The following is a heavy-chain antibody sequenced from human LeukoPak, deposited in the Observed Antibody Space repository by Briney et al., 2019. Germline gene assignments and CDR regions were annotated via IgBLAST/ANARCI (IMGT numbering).Heavy chain of an antibody. CDR1: GFTFINYS. Sequence: PSVSLRLSCTASGFTFINYSLNWVRQAQGQGLEWVSSISINSAFIYYADSARGPFTISRDHTKSSLYLQMDSLTADDTAVYFCACLRGPSDYWGQGTLVTVSP. CDR3: ACLRGPSDY. V-gene: IGHV3-21*01. CDR2: ISINSAFI. D-gene: IGHD4-17*01. J-gene: IGHJ4*02.